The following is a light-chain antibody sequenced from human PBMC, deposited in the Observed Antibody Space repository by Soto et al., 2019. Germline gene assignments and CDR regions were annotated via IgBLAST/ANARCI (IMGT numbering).Light chain of an antibody. CDR1: QSISSSF. CDR2: DAS. J-gene: IGKJ4*01. Sequence: EIVLTQSAGILSLSPLERPYLSCGPSQSISSSFLAWYQQKPGQAPRLLIYDASSRATGIPDRFSGGGSGTDFTLTISRLEPEDFAVYYCQQFSSYPLTFGGGTKVDI. V-gene: IGKV3-20*01. CDR3: QQFSSYPLT.